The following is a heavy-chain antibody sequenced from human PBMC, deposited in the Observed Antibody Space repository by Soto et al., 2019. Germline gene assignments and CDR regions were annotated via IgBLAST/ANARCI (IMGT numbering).Heavy chain of an antibody. CDR1: GGSISSGGYY. D-gene: IGHD6-19*01. CDR2: IYYSGST. Sequence: SETLSLTCTVSGGSISSGGYYWSWIRQHPGKGLEWIGYIYYSGSTYYNPSLKSRVTISVDTSKNQFSLKLSSVTAADTAVYYCARDSSGYFAFDIWGQGTMITVSS. V-gene: IGHV4-31*03. J-gene: IGHJ3*02. CDR3: ARDSSGYFAFDI.